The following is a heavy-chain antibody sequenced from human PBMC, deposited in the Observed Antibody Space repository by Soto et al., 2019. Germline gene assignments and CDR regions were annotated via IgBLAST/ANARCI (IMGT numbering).Heavy chain of an antibody. Sequence: XSVKVSCTCSVSTFTRYTMNLVRQAPGQRLEWMGWINPDNGNTKSSQKFQDRVIITRDTSASTAYMDLSSLRSEDTAVYYCARGIATGQLEPWGQGTLVTV. CDR3: ARGIATGQLEP. D-gene: IGHD2-15*01. V-gene: IGHV1-3*01. J-gene: IGHJ5*02. CDR2: INPDNGNT. CDR1: VSTFTRYT.